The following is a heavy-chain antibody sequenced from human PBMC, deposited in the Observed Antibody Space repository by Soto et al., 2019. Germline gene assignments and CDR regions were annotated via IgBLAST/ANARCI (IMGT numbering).Heavy chain of an antibody. CDR3: SRHVGGYDSSGYEDY. Sequence: GGSLRLSCSASGFTFSNYDMVWVRQAPGKGLEYISAITSHGHITYYAASVKGRFTTSRDDSKNTAYLQMNSLKTEDSAVYYCSRHVGGYDSSGYEDYWGQGTLVTVSS. D-gene: IGHD3-22*01. J-gene: IGHJ4*02. CDR1: GFTFSNYD. CDR2: ITSHGHIT. V-gene: IGHV3-64*04.